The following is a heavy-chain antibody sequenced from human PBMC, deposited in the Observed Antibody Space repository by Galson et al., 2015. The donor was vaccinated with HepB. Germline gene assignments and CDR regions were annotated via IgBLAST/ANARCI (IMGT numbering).Heavy chain of an antibody. V-gene: IGHV1-18*04. CDR3: ARGSGSGSYYRVGFDY. J-gene: IGHJ4*02. CDR2: ISAYNGNT. CDR1: GHTFTSYG. D-gene: IGHD3-10*01. Sequence: SVKVSCKASGHTFTSYGISWVRQAPGQGLEWMGWISAYNGNTSYAQKLQGRVTMTTDTSTSTAYMELRSLRSDDTAVYYCARGSGSGSYYRVGFDYWGQGTLVTVSS.